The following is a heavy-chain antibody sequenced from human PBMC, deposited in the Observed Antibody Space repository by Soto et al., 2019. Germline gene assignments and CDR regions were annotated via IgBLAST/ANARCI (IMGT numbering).Heavy chain of an antibody. CDR3: ARGPGITIFGVVITPYGMDV. J-gene: IGHJ6*02. D-gene: IGHD3-3*01. CDR2: ISAYNGNT. Sequence: ASVKVSCKASGYTFTSYGISWVRQAPGQGLEWMGWISAYNGNTNYAQKLQGRVTMTTDTSTSTAYMELRSLRSDDTAVYYCARGPGITIFGVVITPYGMDVWGQGTTVTV. CDR1: GYTFTSYG. V-gene: IGHV1-18*01.